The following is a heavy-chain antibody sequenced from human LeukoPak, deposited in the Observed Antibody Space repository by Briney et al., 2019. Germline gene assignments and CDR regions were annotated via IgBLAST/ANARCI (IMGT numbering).Heavy chain of an antibody. CDR1: GFTFDDYG. D-gene: IGHD3-10*01. V-gene: IGHV3-20*04. J-gene: IGHJ4*02. CDR2: INRSGGST. Sequence: GGSLRLSCAASGFTFDDYGMTWVRQIPGKGLEWVSGINRSGGSTGYADSVKGRFTISRDNAKNSLYLQMNSLRAEDTALYYCARGGRGDFTRGGFDYWARESWSPSPQ. CDR3: ARGGRGDFTRGGFDY.